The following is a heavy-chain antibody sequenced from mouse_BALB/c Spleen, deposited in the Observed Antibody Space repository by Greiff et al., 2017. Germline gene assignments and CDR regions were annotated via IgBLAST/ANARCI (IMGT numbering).Heavy chain of an antibody. J-gene: IGHJ4*01. CDR3: ARHEDTTVVAEDYYAMDY. D-gene: IGHD1-1*01. CDR1: GFTFSSYG. Sequence: EVKLLESGGGLVKPGGSLKLSCAASGFTFSSYGMSWVRQTPDKRLEWVATISSGGSYTYYPDSVKGRFTISRDNAKNTLYLQMSSLKSEDTAMYYCARHEDTTVVAEDYYAMDYWGQGTSVTVSS. CDR2: ISSGGSYT. V-gene: IGHV5-6*03.